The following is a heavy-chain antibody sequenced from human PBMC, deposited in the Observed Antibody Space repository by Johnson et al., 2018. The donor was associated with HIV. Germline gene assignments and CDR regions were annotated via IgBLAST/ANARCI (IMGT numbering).Heavy chain of an antibody. Sequence: QVQLVESGGGVVQPGGSLRLSCATSGFTFSSYAMHWVRQAPGKGLEWVAVISYDGSNKYYADSVKGRFTISRDNSKNTLYLQMNSLRREDTAVYYCARGVRNSYGYLLGTFDIWGQGTMVTVSS. V-gene: IGHV3-30*04. D-gene: IGHD5-18*01. CDR1: GFTFSSYA. J-gene: IGHJ3*02. CDR3: ARGVRNSYGYLLGTFDI. CDR2: ISYDGSNK.